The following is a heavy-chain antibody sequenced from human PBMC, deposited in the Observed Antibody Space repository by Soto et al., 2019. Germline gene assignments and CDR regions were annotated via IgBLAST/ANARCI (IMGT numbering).Heavy chain of an antibody. Sequence: GGSLRLSCAGSGFTFGDSYMSWIRQAPGKGLEWLSYISPGSRYPAYADSVKGRFTISRDNAKRSLYLQMMSLRAEDTAVYYCARDSSGSGSFGMDVWGQGTTVTVSS. CDR1: GFTFGDSY. CDR3: ARDSSGSGSFGMDV. J-gene: IGHJ6*02. V-gene: IGHV3-11*06. D-gene: IGHD3-10*01. CDR2: ISPGSRYP.